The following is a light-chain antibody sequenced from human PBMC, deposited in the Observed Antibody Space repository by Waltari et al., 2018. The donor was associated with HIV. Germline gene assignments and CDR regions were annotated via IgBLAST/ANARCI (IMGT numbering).Light chain of an antibody. CDR1: SSDVGGFDY. V-gene: IGLV2-8*01. J-gene: IGLJ2*01. Sequence: QSALTQPPSASGSPGQSVTISCTGTSSDVGGFDYVSWYHQQPPKAPKLILYEVNRRPPGVPDRFFGSKSGHTASPTLSGIQPEDESEYYCTSYKDAHDVVFGGGTKLTVL. CDR2: EVN. CDR3: TSYKDAHDVV.